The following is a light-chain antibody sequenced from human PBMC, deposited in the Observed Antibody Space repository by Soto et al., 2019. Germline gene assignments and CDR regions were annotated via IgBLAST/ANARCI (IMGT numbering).Light chain of an antibody. CDR1: QSVSSN. J-gene: IGKJ2*01. CDR2: GAS. V-gene: IGKV3-15*01. Sequence: EIVMTQSPATLSVSPGERATLSCRASQSVSSNLAWYQQKPGQAPRLLIYGASTRATVIPARFSGSGSGTEFTLTISSLQSEDFAVYYCHQYNNWPLYTFGQGTKLEIK. CDR3: HQYNNWPLYT.